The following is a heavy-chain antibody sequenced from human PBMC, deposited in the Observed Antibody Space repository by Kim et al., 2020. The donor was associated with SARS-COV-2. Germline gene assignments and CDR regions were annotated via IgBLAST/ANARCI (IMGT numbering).Heavy chain of an antibody. CDR1: GGSISSYY. CDR2: IYYSGST. J-gene: IGHJ4*02. V-gene: IGHV4-59*13. Sequence: SETLSLTCTVSGGSISSYYWSWIRQPPGKGLEWIGYIYYSGSTNYNPSLKSRVTISVDTSKNQFSQKLSSVTAADTAVYYCARAQDGAYCGGDCFLFDYWGQGTLVTVSS. CDR3: ARAQDGAYCGGDCFLFDY. D-gene: IGHD2-21*01.